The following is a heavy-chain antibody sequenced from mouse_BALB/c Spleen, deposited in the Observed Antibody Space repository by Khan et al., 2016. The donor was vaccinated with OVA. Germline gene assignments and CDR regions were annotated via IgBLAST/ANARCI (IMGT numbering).Heavy chain of an antibody. Sequence: VQLLQSGPDLVKPSQSLSLTCTVTGYSITSCYSWNLNRQFPENKLELMGYITYSGNTNYNPSLKSRISITRDTSNNQFFLQLKCVTTEDTATYYCARTARIKYWGQGTTLTVSS. D-gene: IGHD1-2*01. CDR1: GYSITSCYS. V-gene: IGHV3-1*02. CDR2: ITYSGNT. CDR3: ARTARIKY. J-gene: IGHJ2*01.